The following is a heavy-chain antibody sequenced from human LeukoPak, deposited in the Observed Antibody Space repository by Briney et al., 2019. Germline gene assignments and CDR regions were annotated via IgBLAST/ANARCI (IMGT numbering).Heavy chain of an antibody. Sequence: GGSLRLSCAASGFTFNSYAMNWVRQAPGKGLEWVSTISSSGNNTYYTDSVKGRFTISRDNSKNTLFLQMNSLRVDDTAVYYCAREGIRDAYYYYMDVWGKGTTVTVSS. J-gene: IGHJ6*03. V-gene: IGHV3-23*01. CDR1: GFTFNSYA. D-gene: IGHD6-13*01. CDR2: ISSSGNNT. CDR3: AREGIRDAYYYYMDV.